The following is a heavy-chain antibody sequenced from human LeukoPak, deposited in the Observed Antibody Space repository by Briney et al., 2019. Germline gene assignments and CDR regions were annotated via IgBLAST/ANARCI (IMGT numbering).Heavy chain of an antibody. Sequence: GGSLRLSCAASGFTFSSYWMNWVRQAPGKGLVWVSRINSDGSNTKYADSVKGRFTISRDNSKNTLYLQMNSLRAEDTAVYYCARVPGLSVYRGAFDIWGEGTMVTVSS. J-gene: IGHJ3*02. D-gene: IGHD2-8*01. CDR1: GFTFSSYW. V-gene: IGHV3-74*01. CDR3: ARVPGLSVYRGAFDI. CDR2: INSDGSNT.